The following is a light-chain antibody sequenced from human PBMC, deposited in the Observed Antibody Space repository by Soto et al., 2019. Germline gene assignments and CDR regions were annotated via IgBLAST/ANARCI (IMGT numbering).Light chain of an antibody. J-gene: IGLJ1*01. V-gene: IGLV2-14*01. CDR1: DSDVGAYNY. CDR2: EVS. Sequence: QCLLTQPASVSGSPGQSITISCTGTDSDVGAYNYVSWYQQHPGKAPKLMISEVSNRPSGVSNRFSGSKSGNTASLTISGLQAEDESDYYCRSYASGNTYVFGSGTKVTVL. CDR3: RSYASGNTYV.